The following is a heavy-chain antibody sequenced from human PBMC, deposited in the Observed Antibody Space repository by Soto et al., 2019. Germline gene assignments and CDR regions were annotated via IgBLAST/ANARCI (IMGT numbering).Heavy chain of an antibody. V-gene: IGHV1-69*06. CDR1: GGTFSSYA. CDR2: IIPIFGTA. CDR3: VRGSGEQWLLPDR. Sequence: SVKVSCKASGGTFSSYAISWVRQAPGQGLEWMGGIIPIFGTANYAQKFQGRVTITADNSNNTLYLQLNSLRAEDTAVYYCVRGSGEQWLLPDRWGQGTLVTVSS. J-gene: IGHJ5*02. D-gene: IGHD6-19*01.